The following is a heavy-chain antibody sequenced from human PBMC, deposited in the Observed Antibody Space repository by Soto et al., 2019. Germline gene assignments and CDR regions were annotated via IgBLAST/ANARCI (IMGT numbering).Heavy chain of an antibody. Sequence: EVQLVESGGGLVQPGGSLRLSCAASGFTVSSNYMSWVRQAPGKGLEWVSVIYSGGSTYYADSVKGRFTISRDNSKNTLYLQMNSLRAEDTAVYYCARYRNTLLGMDVWGQFTTVTVSS. D-gene: IGHD1-26*01. CDR1: GFTVSSNY. V-gene: IGHV3-66*01. J-gene: IGHJ6*02. CDR2: IYSGGST. CDR3: ARYRNTLLGMDV.